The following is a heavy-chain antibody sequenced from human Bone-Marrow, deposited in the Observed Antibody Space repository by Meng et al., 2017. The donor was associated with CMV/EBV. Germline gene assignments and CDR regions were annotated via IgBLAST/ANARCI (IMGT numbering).Heavy chain of an antibody. D-gene: IGHD3-3*01. CDR2: IYYSGST. V-gene: IGHV4-59*12. CDR3: ARDFWSGYYDYYYYGMDV. J-gene: IGHJ6*02. Sequence: SETLSLTCTVSGGSISSYYWSWIRQPPGKGLEWIGYIYYSGSTNYNPSLKSRVTISVDTSKNQFSLKLSSVTAADTAVYYCARDFWSGYYDYYYYGMDVWGQGTTVTVSS. CDR1: GGSISSYY.